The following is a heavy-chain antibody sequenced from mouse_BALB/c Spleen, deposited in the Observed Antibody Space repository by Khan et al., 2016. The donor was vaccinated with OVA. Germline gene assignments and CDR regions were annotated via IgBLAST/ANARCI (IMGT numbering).Heavy chain of an antibody. D-gene: IGHD1-1*01. J-gene: IGHJ2*01. CDR2: TNPTNGRT. CDR3: ARIKKIVATYFDY. CDR1: GYTFTSYW. V-gene: IGHV1S81*02. Sequence: QVQLQQPGAELVKAGASVKMSCKASGYTFTSYWMHWVKQRLGQGLEWFAETNPTNGRTYYNEKFKSKATLTVDKSSSTAYMPLSGPTFEDSAVYYCARIKKIVATYFDYWGQGTTRTVSS.